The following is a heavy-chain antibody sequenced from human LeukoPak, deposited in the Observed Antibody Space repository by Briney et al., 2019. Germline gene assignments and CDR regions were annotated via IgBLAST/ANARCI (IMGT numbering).Heavy chain of an antibody. CDR2: IKQDGSER. Sequence: GGPLRLSCAASGFTFSSYWMSWVRQAPGKGLEWVANIKQDGSERYYVDSVKGRFTISRDNAKSSLYLQMNSLRAEDTAVYYCARKAAPAMDVWGQGTTVTASS. D-gene: IGHD6-6*01. J-gene: IGHJ6*02. CDR3: ARKAAPAMDV. V-gene: IGHV3-7*01. CDR1: GFTFSSYW.